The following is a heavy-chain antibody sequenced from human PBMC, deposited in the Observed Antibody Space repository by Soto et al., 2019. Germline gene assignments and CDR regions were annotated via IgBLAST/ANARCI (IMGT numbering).Heavy chain of an antibody. CDR2: IYYSGST. J-gene: IGHJ5*02. CDR1: GGSISSSSYY. CDR3: ARHVRVVITNWFDP. Sequence: SETLSLTCTVSGGSISSSSYYWGWIRQPPGRGLEWIGSIYYSGSTYYNPSLKSRVTISVDTSKNQFSLKLSSVTAADTAVYYCARHVRVVITNWFDPWGQGTLVTVSS. V-gene: IGHV4-39*01. D-gene: IGHD3-3*01.